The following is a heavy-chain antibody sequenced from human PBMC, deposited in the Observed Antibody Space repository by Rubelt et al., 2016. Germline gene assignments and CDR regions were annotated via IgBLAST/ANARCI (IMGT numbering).Heavy chain of an antibody. V-gene: IGHV1-8*01. CDR1: GYTFTSYD. J-gene: IGHJ6*02. Sequence: QVQLVQSGAEVKKPGASVKVSCKASGYTFTSYDINWVRQATGQGLEWMGWMNPNSGNTGYAQKFQGRVTLTRNTSISKAYLGLSSLRSEDTAVYYCAGVRTFKTKEYYYYYGMDVWGQGTTVTVSS. CDR3: AGVRTFKTKEYYYYYGMDV. CDR2: MNPNSGNT. D-gene: IGHD1-14*01.